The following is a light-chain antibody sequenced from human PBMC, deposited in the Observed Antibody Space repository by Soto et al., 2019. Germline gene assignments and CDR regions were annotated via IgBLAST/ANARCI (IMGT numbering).Light chain of an antibody. V-gene: IGKV1-5*03. J-gene: IGKJ1*01. CDR1: QSISSW. CDR2: KAS. CDR3: QQYNSYSWT. Sequence: DIQMPQSPSALSASVGDRVTMTCRASQSISSWLAWYQQKPGKAPKLLIYKASSLQSGVPSRFSGSGSGTEFTITISSLQPDDFATYYCQQYNSYSWTFGQGTKVDIK.